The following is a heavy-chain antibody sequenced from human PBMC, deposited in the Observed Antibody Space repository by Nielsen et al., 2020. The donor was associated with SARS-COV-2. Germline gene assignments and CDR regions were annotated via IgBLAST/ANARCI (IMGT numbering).Heavy chain of an antibody. Sequence: WIRQPPGKALEWIGYIHHSGNNNYNPSLKSRLTMSVDTSKNQFSLKLSSVTAADTAVYYCARDRRITMVRGVPKSYGMDVWGQGTTVTVSS. V-gene: IGHV4-61*06. CDR2: IHHSGNN. J-gene: IGHJ6*02. CDR3: ARDRRITMVRGVPKSYGMDV. D-gene: IGHD3-10*01.